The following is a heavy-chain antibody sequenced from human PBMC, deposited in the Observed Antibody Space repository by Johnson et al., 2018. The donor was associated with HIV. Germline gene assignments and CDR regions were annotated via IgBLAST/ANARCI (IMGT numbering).Heavy chain of an antibody. Sequence: VQLVESGGGVVRPGGSLRLSCAASGFTVSSNYMSWVRQAPGKGLEWVSVIYSGGSTYYADSVKGRFTISRDNAKNSLYLQMNSLRAEDTAVYYCARDLRGANWHDVFDIWGQGTMVTVSS. J-gene: IGHJ3*02. CDR3: ARDLRGANWHDVFDI. V-gene: IGHV3-66*01. CDR1: GFTVSSNY. D-gene: IGHD1-26*01. CDR2: IYSGGST.